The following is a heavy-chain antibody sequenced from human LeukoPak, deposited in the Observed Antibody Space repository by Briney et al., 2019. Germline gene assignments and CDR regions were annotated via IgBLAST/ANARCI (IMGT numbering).Heavy chain of an antibody. D-gene: IGHD3-16*01. CDR3: ARDLLISSVGVGGY. CDR1: GYTFSSYG. Sequence: ASVKVSCKASGYTFSSYGISWVRQAPGQGLEWMGWISAYNGNTNYAQKLQGRVMMTTDTSSSTSYMELRSLRSDDTAAYYCARDLLISSVGVGGYWGQGTLVTVSS. CDR2: ISAYNGNT. V-gene: IGHV1-18*04. J-gene: IGHJ4*02.